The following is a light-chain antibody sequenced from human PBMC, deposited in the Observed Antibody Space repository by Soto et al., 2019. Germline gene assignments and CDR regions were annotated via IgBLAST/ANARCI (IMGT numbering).Light chain of an antibody. CDR3: QQLNSYPLT. J-gene: IGKJ4*01. CDR1: QGISSY. V-gene: IGKV1-9*01. CDR2: AAS. Sequence: QLTQSASSLSASLGDRVTITCGASQGISSYLAWYQQKPGKAPKLLIYAASTLQSGVPSRFSGSGYGTDFNLTISSLQTEDFATYYCQQLNSYPLTFGGGTKVDIK.